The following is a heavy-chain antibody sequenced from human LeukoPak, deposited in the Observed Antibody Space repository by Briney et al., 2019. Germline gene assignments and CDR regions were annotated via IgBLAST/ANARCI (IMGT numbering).Heavy chain of an antibody. CDR2: ISGSGGST. V-gene: IGHV3-23*01. J-gene: IGHJ3*02. CDR1: GFIFSSYA. D-gene: IGHD3-22*01. CDR3: AKDPPYYYDSSGSHDDAFDI. Sequence: GGSLRLSCAASGFIFSSYAMSWVRQAPGKALEWVSAISGSGGSTYFADSVKGRFTISRDNTKNSLYLQMNSLRAEDTAVYYCAKDPPYYYDSSGSHDDAFDIWGQGTMVTVSS.